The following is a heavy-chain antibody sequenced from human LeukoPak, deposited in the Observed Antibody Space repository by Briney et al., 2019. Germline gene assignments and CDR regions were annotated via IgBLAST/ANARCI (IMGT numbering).Heavy chain of an antibody. J-gene: IGHJ4*02. CDR3: ARRYFDS. CDR2: IKQDGSEI. CDR1: GFTFSDYW. V-gene: IGHV3-7*01. Sequence: GGSLRLSCVASGFTFSDYWMSWVRQAPGKGLEWVANIKQDGSEIYYVASVKGRFTISRDNTKNSLYPQMNSLRAEDTAVYYCARRYFDSWGQGTLVTVSS.